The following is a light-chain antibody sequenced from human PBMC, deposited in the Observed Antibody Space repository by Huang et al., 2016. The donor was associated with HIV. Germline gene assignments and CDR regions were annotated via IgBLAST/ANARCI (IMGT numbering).Light chain of an antibody. Sequence: DIRMTQSPSSLSASVGDRVTITCRASQHITNCLNWYQQRPGRAPKLLIYATSTLQSGVPSRFSGSGSVTDFTLTITNLQPDDLAIYSCQQYCSSPRVTFGQGTKVTI. CDR1: QHITNC. V-gene: IGKV1-39*01. CDR3: QQYCSSPRVT. J-gene: IGKJ3*01. CDR2: ATS.